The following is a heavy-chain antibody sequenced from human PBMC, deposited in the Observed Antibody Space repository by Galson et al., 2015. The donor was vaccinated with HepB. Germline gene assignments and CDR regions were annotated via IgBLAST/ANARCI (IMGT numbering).Heavy chain of an antibody. Sequence: SVKVSCKASGYTFTSYGISWVRQAPGQGLEWMGWISAYNGNTNYAQKLQGRVTMTTGTSTSTAYMELRSLRSDDTAVYYCARDLDSMITFGGVIVHYYYYGMDVWGQGTTVTVSS. V-gene: IGHV1-18*01. CDR2: ISAYNGNT. J-gene: IGHJ6*02. D-gene: IGHD3-16*02. CDR1: GYTFTSYG. CDR3: ARDLDSMITFGGVIVHYYYYGMDV.